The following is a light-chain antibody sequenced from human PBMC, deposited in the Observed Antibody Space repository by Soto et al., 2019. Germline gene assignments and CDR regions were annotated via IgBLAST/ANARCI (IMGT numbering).Light chain of an antibody. J-gene: IGKJ5*01. Sequence: EIVLTQSPGTLSLSPGERATLSCRASQSVSSSYLAWYQQKPGQAPRLLIYGASSVATGIPDRFRGSGSGSEFSLTISGLEPEDFAVYFCQHFGSSPPVIFGQGTRLEIK. CDR2: GAS. CDR3: QHFGSSPPVI. CDR1: QSVSSSY. V-gene: IGKV3-20*01.